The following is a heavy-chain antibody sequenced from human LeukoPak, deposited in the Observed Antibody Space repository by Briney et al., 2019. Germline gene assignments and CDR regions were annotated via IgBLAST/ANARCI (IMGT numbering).Heavy chain of an antibody. CDR3: ARDGKMVRGVSTTSMDV. J-gene: IGHJ6*02. Sequence: GSSVTVSCKASGGTFSSYAISWVRQAPGQGLEWMGGIIPIFGTANYAQKFQGRVTITADESTSTAYMGLSSLRSEDTAVYYCARDGKMVRGVSTTSMDVWGQGTTVTVSS. V-gene: IGHV1-69*01. CDR1: GGTFSSYA. D-gene: IGHD3-10*01. CDR2: IIPIFGTA.